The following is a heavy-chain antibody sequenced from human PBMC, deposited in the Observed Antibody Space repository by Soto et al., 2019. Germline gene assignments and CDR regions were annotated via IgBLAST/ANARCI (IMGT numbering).Heavy chain of an antibody. CDR3: AATYSTSWYWFDT. CDR1: GFSLSNAGLG. V-gene: IGHV2-26*01. CDR2: IFSNDEK. J-gene: IGHJ5*02. D-gene: IGHD6-13*01. Sequence: SGPKLVNPTETLTLTCTVSGFSLSNAGLGVSWIRQPPGKALEWLAHIFSNDEKSYSTSLKSRLTISKDTSKSQVVLTMTNMDPVDTATYYCAATYSTSWYWFDTWGQGTLVTVSS.